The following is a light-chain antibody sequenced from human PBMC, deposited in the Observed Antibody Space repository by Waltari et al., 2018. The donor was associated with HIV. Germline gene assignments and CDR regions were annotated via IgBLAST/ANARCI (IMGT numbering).Light chain of an antibody. CDR3: SSYTSSSTHV. CDR1: SSDVGAYTY. CDR2: DVS. J-gene: IGLJ1*01. Sequence: QSALTQPASVSGSPGQSITISCTGTSSDVGAYTYVSWYQQYPGKGPKLMIYDVSNRPAGVSKRCAGSKAGNTASLTICGLRPEDEADYYCSSYTSSSTHVFGTGTKVAVL. V-gene: IGLV2-14*03.